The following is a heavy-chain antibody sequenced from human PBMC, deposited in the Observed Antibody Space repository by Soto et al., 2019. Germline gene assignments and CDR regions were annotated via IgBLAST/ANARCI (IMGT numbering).Heavy chain of an antibody. D-gene: IGHD6-19*01. CDR1: GGSFSGYY. V-gene: IGHV4-34*01. Sequence: SETLSLTCAVYGGSFSGYYWSWIRQPPGKGLEWIGEIYHSGSTNYNPSLKSRVTISVDKSKNQFSLKLSSVTAADTAVYYCATDSSGWYLGFDYWGQGTLVTVSS. J-gene: IGHJ4*02. CDR3: ATDSSGWYLGFDY. CDR2: IYHSGST.